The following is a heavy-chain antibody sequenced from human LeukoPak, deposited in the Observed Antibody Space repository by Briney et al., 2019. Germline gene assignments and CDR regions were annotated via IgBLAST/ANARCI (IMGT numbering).Heavy chain of an antibody. D-gene: IGHD6-13*01. CDR3: ASIIAAAGTGPTGYGMDV. J-gene: IGHJ6*02. V-gene: IGHV1-69*13. CDR1: GGTFSSYA. Sequence: GASVKVSCKASGGTFSSYAISWVRQAPGQGLEWMGGIIPIFGTANYAQKFQGRVTITADESTSTAYMELSSLRSEDTAVYYCASIIAAAGTGPTGYGMDVWGQGTTVTVSS. CDR2: IIPIFGTA.